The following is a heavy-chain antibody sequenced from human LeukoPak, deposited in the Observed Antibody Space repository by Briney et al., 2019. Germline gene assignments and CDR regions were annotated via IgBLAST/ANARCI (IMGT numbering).Heavy chain of an antibody. Sequence: GESLKISCKGSGYSFTSYWISWVRQMPGKGLEWVGRIDPSDSYTNYSPSFQGHVTISADKSISTAYLQWSSLKASDTAMYYCARHDIVVVPAAIDAFDIWGQGTMVTVSS. CDR3: ARHDIVVVPAAIDAFDI. V-gene: IGHV5-10-1*01. CDR2: IDPSDSYT. J-gene: IGHJ3*02. CDR1: GYSFTSYW. D-gene: IGHD2-2*01.